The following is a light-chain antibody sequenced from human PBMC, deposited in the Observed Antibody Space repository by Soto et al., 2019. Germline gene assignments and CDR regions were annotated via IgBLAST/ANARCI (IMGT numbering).Light chain of an antibody. Sequence: QSALTQPASVSGSPGQSITISCTGTSSDVGTSKYVSWYQQFPGEVPKLLIHYVSDRPSGVSNRFSGSKSGNTASLTISGLQAADEADYFCTSSTSDSLYVFGSGTKLTVL. CDR1: SSDVGTSKY. CDR2: YVS. CDR3: TSSTSDSLYV. V-gene: IGLV2-14*01. J-gene: IGLJ1*01.